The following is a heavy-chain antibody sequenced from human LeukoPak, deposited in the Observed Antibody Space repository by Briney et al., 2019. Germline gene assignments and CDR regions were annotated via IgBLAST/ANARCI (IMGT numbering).Heavy chain of an antibody. J-gene: IGHJ4*02. CDR1: GFTFSSYG. D-gene: IGHD3-10*01. CDR3: AKDRGNYYGSGSYYMLKNYFDY. Sequence: PGGSLRLSCAASGFTFSSYGMHWVRQAPGKGLEWVAVISYDGSNKYYADSVKGRFTISRDNSKNTLYLQMNSLRAEDTAVYYCAKDRGNYYGSGSYYMLKNYFDYWGQGTLVTVSS. V-gene: IGHV3-30*18. CDR2: ISYDGSNK.